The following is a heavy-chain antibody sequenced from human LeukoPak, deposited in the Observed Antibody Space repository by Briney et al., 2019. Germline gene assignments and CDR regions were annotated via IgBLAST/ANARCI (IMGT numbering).Heavy chain of an antibody. Sequence: ASVKVSCKXSGYTLTELSMHWVRQAPRKGLEWMGGFDPEDGETIYAQKFQGRVTMTKDTSTDTAYMELSSLRSEDTAVYYCATAPTTQWELSYYFDYWGQGTLVTVSS. CDR3: ATAPTTQWELSYYFDY. CDR1: GYTLTELS. CDR2: FDPEDGET. D-gene: IGHD1-26*01. J-gene: IGHJ4*02. V-gene: IGHV1-24*01.